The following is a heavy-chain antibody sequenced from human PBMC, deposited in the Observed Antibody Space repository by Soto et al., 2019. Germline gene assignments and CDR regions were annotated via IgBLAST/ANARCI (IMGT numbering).Heavy chain of an antibody. V-gene: IGHV1-3*01. CDR2: INAGNGNT. Sequence: QVQLVQSGAEVKKPGASVKVSCKASGYTFTSYAMHWVRQAPGQRLEWMGWINAGNGNTKYSQKFQGRVTITRDTSASTAYMELSSLRSEDTAVYYCARDRTLWLPAAYDAFDIWGQGTMVTVSS. J-gene: IGHJ3*02. CDR1: GYTFTSYA. CDR3: ARDRTLWLPAAYDAFDI. D-gene: IGHD2-2*01.